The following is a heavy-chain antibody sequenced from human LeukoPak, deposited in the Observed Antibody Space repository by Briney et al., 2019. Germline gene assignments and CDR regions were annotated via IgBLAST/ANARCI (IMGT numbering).Heavy chain of an antibody. CDR2: ISEISTYI. J-gene: IGHJ4*02. CDR1: GFTFSDYC. Sequence: GGSLRLSCAASGFTFSDYCMNCVRQAPGKGLDWVSSISEISTYIYHADSVKGRFTISRDNARNSLYLQMNSLKVEDTAVYYCARTRSCGGGFYPWDFHYWGQGAPVTVSS. V-gene: IGHV3-21*01. CDR3: ARTRSCGGGFYPWDFHY. D-gene: IGHD2-21*02.